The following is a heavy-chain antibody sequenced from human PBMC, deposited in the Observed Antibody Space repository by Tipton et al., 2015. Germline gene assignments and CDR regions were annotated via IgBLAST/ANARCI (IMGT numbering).Heavy chain of an antibody. V-gene: IGHV3-7*01. CDR3: ARETLITYYYYQHGMDV. CDR1: GFSVRSNY. Sequence: SLRLSCAASGFSVRSNYMSWVRQAPGKGLEWVANIKEDGSEKYYVESVKGRCTISRDNAKNSLYLQMNSLRVEDTAVYFCARETLITYYYYQHGMDVWGQGTTVTVSS. CDR2: IKEDGSEK. J-gene: IGHJ6*02. D-gene: IGHD5-24*01.